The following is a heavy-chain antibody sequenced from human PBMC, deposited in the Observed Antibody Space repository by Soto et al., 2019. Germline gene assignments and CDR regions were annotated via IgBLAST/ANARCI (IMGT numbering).Heavy chain of an antibody. D-gene: IGHD1-1*01. CDR3: ARGRYGDY. CDR1: GYTFTIYG. V-gene: IGHV1-18*01. Sequence: QVHLVQSGAEVKKPGASVKVSCKGSGYTFTIYGITWVRQAPGQGLEWMGWISARNGNTDYAQRLQGRVTVTRDTSTSTAYMELRSLRSDDTAVYYCARGRYGDYWGQGALVTVSS. CDR2: ISARNGNT. J-gene: IGHJ4*02.